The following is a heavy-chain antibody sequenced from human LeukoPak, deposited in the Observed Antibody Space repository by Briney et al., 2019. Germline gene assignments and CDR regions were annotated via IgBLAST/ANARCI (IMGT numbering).Heavy chain of an antibody. CDR1: GYRFTSYW. J-gene: IGHJ4*02. D-gene: IGHD6-6*01. CDR2: IYPGDSDT. V-gene: IGHV5-51*01. CDR3: ARRIAARPGEYYFDY. Sequence: GESLKISCKGSGYRFTSYWIGWVRQMPGKGLEWMGIIYPGDSDTRYSPSFQGQVTISADKSISTAYLQWSSLKASDTAMYYCARRIAARPGEYYFDYWGQGTLVTVSS.